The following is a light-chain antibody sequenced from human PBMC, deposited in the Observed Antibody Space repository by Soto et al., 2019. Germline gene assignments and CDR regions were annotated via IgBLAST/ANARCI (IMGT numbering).Light chain of an antibody. Sequence: IQMTQSPSTLSASVGDTVTITCRASQSISVSLAWYQQKPGKAPNFLIYDASTLQGGVPSRFSGSGSGTEFTLTVTSLQAEDFATYYCQQLRSYPSTFGGGTKVDI. CDR1: QSISVS. J-gene: IGKJ4*01. CDR3: QQLRSYPST. V-gene: IGKV1-5*01. CDR2: DAS.